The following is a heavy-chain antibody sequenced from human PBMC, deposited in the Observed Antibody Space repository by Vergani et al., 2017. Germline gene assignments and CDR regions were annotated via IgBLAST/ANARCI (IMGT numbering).Heavy chain of an antibody. V-gene: IGHV1-2*02. J-gene: IGHJ6*02. CDR1: GYTFTGYY. D-gene: IGHD3-3*01. CDR2: INPISGGT. CDR3: ARDQRDYDFWSGYLYYYYGMDV. Sequence: QVQLVQSGAEVKKPGASVKVSCKASGYTFTGYYMHWVRQAPGHGLEWRGWINPISGGTNYAQKFQGRVTMTRDTSISTAYMELSRLRSDDTAVYYCARDQRDYDFWSGYLYYYYGMDVWGQGTTVTVSS.